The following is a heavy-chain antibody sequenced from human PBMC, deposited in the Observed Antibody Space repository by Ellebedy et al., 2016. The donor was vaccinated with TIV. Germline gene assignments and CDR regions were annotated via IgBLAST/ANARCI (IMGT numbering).Heavy chain of an antibody. CDR1: GFTFSSYS. CDR3: ATAFLYHRGSGIAVAGDY. V-gene: IGHV3-48*04. CDR2: ISSSGSTI. Sequence: GESLKISCAASGFTFSSYSMNWVRQAPGKGLEWVSYISSSGSTIYYADSVKGRFTISRDNAKNSLYLQMNSLRAEDTAVYYCATAFLYHRGSGIAVAGDYWGQGTLVTVSS. J-gene: IGHJ4*02. D-gene: IGHD6-19*01.